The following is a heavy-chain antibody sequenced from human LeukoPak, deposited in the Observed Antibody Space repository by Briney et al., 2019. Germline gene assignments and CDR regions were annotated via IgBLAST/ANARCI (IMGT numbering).Heavy chain of an antibody. Sequence: SETLSLTCTVSGGSISSYYWSWIRQPAGKGLEWIGRIYTSGSTNYNPSLKSRVTMSVDTSKNQFSLKLSSVTAADTAVYYCARDGMSGSYEWFDPWGQGTLVTVSS. J-gene: IGHJ5*02. CDR2: IYTSGST. D-gene: IGHD1-26*01. V-gene: IGHV4-4*07. CDR1: GGSISSYY. CDR3: ARDGMSGSYEWFDP.